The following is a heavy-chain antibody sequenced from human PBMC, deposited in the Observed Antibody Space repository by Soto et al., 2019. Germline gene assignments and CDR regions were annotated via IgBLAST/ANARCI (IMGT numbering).Heavy chain of an antibody. CDR3: AKGGHYSSSWYGRGAFDI. V-gene: IGHV3-30*18. CDR2: ISYDGSNK. J-gene: IGHJ3*02. CDR1: GFTFCSYG. Sequence: VQLVESGGGVVQPGRSLRHSCAASGFTFCSYGMHWVRQAPGKGLEWVAVISYDGSNKYYADSVKGRFTISRDNSKNTLYLQMNSLRAEDTAVYYCAKGGHYSSSWYGRGAFDIWGQGTMVTVSS. D-gene: IGHD6-13*01.